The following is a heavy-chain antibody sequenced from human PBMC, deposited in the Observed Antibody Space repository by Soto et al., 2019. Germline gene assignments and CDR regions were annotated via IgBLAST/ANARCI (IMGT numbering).Heavy chain of an antibody. CDR1: GGSISSYY. CDR2: IYYSGST. CDR3: ARGTRSFDY. J-gene: IGHJ4*02. Sequence: SETLSLTCTVSGGSISSYYWSWIRQPPGKGLEWIGYIYYSGSTNYNPSLKSRVTISVDTSKNQFSLKLSSVTAADTAVYYCARGTRSFDYWGQGTLVTVSS. V-gene: IGHV4-59*01.